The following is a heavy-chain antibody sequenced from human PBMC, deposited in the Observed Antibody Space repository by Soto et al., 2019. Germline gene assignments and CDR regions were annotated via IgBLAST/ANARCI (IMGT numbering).Heavy chain of an antibody. J-gene: IGHJ4*02. Sequence: QVQLVQSGTEVKKPGASVKISCKASGYTFTGYYIYWVRQAPGQGLEFMGAINSGGGNTDYAQKFQGRXTXTRXTXXSTVYMELTSLRFDDTAVYYCAGGNCAGDCYFDFWGQGTLVTVSS. CDR3: AGGNCAGDCYFDF. D-gene: IGHD2-21*02. V-gene: IGHV1-46*01. CDR2: INSGGGNT. CDR1: GYTFTGYY.